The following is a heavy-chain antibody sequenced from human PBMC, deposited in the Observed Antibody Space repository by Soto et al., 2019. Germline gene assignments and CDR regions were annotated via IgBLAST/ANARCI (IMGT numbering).Heavy chain of an antibody. V-gene: IGHV1-8*01. D-gene: IGHD5-12*01. CDR1: GYTFTIYD. J-gene: IGHJ4*02. CDR2: MNPNSGNT. CDR3: ARFQEGWLQPFDY. Sequence: ASVKVSCKASGYTFTIYDINWVRQATGQGLEWMGWMNPNSGNTGYAQKFQGRVTMTRNTSISTAYMELSSLRSEDTAVYYCARFQEGWLQPFDYWGQGTLVTVSS.